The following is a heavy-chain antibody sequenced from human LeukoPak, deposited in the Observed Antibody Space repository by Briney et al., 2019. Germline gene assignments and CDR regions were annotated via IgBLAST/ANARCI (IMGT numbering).Heavy chain of an antibody. CDR2: ISYDGSNK. V-gene: IGHV3-30*18. D-gene: IGHD1-26*01. CDR1: GFSFSSYG. Sequence: PGGSLRLSCAASGFSFSSYGMSWVRQAPGKGLEWVAVISYDGSNKYYADSVKGRFTISRDNSKNTLYLQMNSLRAEDTTVYYCAKDSRRNSGSYVFDYWGQGTLVTVSS. J-gene: IGHJ4*02. CDR3: AKDSRRNSGSYVFDY.